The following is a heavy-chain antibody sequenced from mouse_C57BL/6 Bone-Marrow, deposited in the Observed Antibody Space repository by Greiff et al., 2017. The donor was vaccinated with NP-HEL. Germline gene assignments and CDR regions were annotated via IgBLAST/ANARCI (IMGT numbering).Heavy chain of an antibody. D-gene: IGHD1-1*01. Sequence: QVQLQQPGAELVKPGASVKMSCKASGYTFTSYWITWVKQRPGQGLEWIGDIYPGSGSTNYNEKFKSKATLTVDTSSSTAYMQLSSLTSEDSAVYYCARSFTTVVARDWYFDVWGTGTTVTVSS. CDR2: IYPGSGST. V-gene: IGHV1-55*01. J-gene: IGHJ1*03. CDR3: ARSFTTVVARDWYFDV. CDR1: GYTFTSYW.